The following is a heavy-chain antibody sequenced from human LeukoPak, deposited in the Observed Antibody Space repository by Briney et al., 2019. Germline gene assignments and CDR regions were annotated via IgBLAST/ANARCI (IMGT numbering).Heavy chain of an antibody. CDR2: ISGSGGST. Sequence: PGGSLRLSCAASGFTFSSYAMSWVRQAPGKGLEWVSAISGSGGSTYYADSVKGRFTISRDNSKNTLYLQMNSLRAEDTAVYYCAKVGDYYDSSGYYCSFDYWGQGTLVTVSS. J-gene: IGHJ4*02. V-gene: IGHV3-23*01. CDR1: GFTFSSYA. CDR3: AKVGDYYDSSGYYCSFDY. D-gene: IGHD3-22*01.